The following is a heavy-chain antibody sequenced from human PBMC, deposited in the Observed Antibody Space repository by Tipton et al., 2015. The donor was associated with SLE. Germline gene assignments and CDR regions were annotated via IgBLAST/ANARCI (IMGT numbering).Heavy chain of an antibody. V-gene: IGHV3-21*01. J-gene: IGHJ4*02. CDR3: ARDENWNFAVSFDY. Sequence: SLSLSCAASGFTFSSYTMNWVRQAPGKGLEWVSSISSSSTHIYYADSVEGRFTISRDNAKSSLYLQMNSLRAEDTAVYYCARDENWNFAVSFDYWGQGTLVTVSS. CDR1: GFTFSSYT. CDR2: ISSSSTHI. D-gene: IGHD1-7*01.